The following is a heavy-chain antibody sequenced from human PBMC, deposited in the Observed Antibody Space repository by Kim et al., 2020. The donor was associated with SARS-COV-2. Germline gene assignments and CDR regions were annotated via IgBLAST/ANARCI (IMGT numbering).Heavy chain of an antibody. CDR2: INPNSGAT. J-gene: IGHJ3*02. Sequence: ASVKVSCKASGYTFTGYYMHWVRQAPGQGLEWMGWINPNSGATNYAQKFQGRVTMTRDTSISTAYMELSRLRSDDTAVYYCVRDKGGFGAVAPDIWGQGTMVTVSS. CDR1: GYTFTGYY. V-gene: IGHV1-2*02. D-gene: IGHD6-19*01. CDR3: VRDKGGFGAVAPDI.